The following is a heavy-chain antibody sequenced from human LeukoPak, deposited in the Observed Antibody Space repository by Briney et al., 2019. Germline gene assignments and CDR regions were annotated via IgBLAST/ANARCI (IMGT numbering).Heavy chain of an antibody. V-gene: IGHV3-21*01. J-gene: IGHJ4*02. Sequence: PGASLSLSCAASGFTFSSYSMNSVCQAPGKGLGWVSSISSSSTYISYADSVKGRFTISRDNTKNSLYLQMNSLRAEDTAVYYCARGDRSAWFGVLSDYWGQGTLVTVSS. CDR2: ISSSSTYI. D-gene: IGHD3-10*01. CDR1: GFTFSSYS. CDR3: ARGDRSAWFGVLSDY.